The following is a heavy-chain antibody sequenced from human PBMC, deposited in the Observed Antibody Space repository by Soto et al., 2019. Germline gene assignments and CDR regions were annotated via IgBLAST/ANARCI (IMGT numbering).Heavy chain of an antibody. V-gene: IGHV4-34*01. CDR2: IHPSGTV. Sequence: SETLSLTCVVYGGSLSGYYWNWIRQPPGKGLEWIGEIHPSGTVTYNPSLMSRVTISADTSKNQFSLNLSSVTAADAGVYYCARGQDAAKVAYWGQGTLVTV. J-gene: IGHJ4*02. CDR1: GGSLSGYY. D-gene: IGHD6-13*01. CDR3: ARGQDAAKVAY.